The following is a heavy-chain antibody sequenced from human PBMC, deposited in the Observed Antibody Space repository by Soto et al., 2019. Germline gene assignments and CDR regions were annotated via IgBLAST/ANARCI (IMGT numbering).Heavy chain of an antibody. Sequence: ASVKVSCKASGYTFTSYYMHWVRQAPGQGLEWMGIIIPSGGIASYAQKFQGRVTITADKSTSTAYMELSSLRSEDTAVYYCAWGGREAFDIWGQGTMVTVSS. CDR2: IIPSGGIA. V-gene: IGHV1-46*03. CDR1: GYTFTSYY. D-gene: IGHD3-10*01. CDR3: AWGGREAFDI. J-gene: IGHJ3*02.